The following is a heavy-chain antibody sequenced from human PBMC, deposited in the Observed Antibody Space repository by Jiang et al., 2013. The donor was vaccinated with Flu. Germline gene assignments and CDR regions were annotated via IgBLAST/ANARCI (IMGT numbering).Heavy chain of an antibody. Sequence: QLLESGGGSVQPGGSLRLSCAASGFRFSNFAMSWVRQAPGMGLVWVSSIGATGSSTYYADAVKGRFTISRDTSRNTLYLQMNSLSADDTAVYFCAKDRFCTVDRCLDAFDFWGQGTMVTVSS. CDR2: IGATGSST. J-gene: IGHJ3*01. D-gene: IGHD2-8*02. CDR1: GFRFSNFA. V-gene: IGHV3-23*01. CDR3: AKDRFCTVDRCLDAFDF.